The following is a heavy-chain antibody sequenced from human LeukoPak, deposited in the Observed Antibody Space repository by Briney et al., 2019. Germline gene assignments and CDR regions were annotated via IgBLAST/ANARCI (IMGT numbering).Heavy chain of an antibody. D-gene: IGHD1-26*01. J-gene: IGHJ4*02. Sequence: GGSLRLSCAASGFTFSSYVMSWVRQAPGKGLEWVSAISSSSSYIYYADSVKGRFTISRDNAKNSLYLQMNSLRAEDTAVYYCARDGIDGSYVFDYWGQGTLVTVSS. CDR2: ISSSSSYI. CDR3: ARDGIDGSYVFDY. V-gene: IGHV3-21*01. CDR1: GFTFSSYV.